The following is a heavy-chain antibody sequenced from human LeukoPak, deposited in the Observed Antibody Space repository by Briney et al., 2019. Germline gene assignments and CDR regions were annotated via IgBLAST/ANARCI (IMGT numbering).Heavy chain of an antibody. CDR3: ARVTGYMIEDYFDY. D-gene: IGHD3-22*01. CDR2: IYYSGST. Sequence: SETLSLTCTVSGGSISNYYWSWIRQPPGKGLEWIGFIYYSGSTNYKPSLKSRVTISVDTSKNQFSLKLRSVTAADTAVYYCARVTGYMIEDYFDYWGQGTLVTVSS. V-gene: IGHV4-59*01. CDR1: GGSISNYY. J-gene: IGHJ4*02.